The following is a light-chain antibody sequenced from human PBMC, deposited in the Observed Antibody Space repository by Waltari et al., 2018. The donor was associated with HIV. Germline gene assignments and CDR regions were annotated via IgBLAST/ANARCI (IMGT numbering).Light chain of an antibody. CDR3: QQYLDWPAWT. Sequence: ILMTQSPVTLSVSPGETATLSCRASRNIGCNLAWYQQKPGQAPMLGIYGASSRPADIPARFSGRGSGTEFSLTITSLQAEDCAVYYCQQYLDWPAWTFGQGTKVEV. J-gene: IGKJ1*01. V-gene: IGKV3D-15*01. CDR1: RNIGCN. CDR2: GAS.